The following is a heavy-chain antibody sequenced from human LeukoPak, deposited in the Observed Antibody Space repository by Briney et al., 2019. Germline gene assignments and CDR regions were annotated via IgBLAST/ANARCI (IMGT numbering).Heavy chain of an antibody. CDR3: ARDYDILTGSPYYYYYGMDV. V-gene: IGHV3-48*01. CDR2: ISSSSSTI. CDR1: GFTFSSYS. D-gene: IGHD3-9*01. J-gene: IGHJ6*02. Sequence: GGSLRLSCAASGFTFSSYSMNWVRQAPGKGLEWVSYISSSSSTIYYADSVKGRFTISRDNAKNSLYLQMNSLRAEDTAVYYCARDYDILTGSPYYYYYGMDVWGQGTTATVSS.